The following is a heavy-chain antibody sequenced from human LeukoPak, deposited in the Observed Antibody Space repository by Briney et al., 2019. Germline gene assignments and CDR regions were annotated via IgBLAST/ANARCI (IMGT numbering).Heavy chain of an antibody. D-gene: IGHD3-3*02. Sequence: GGSLRLSCAASGFTVSSNYMSWVRQAPGKGLEWVAVISYDGSNKYYADSVKGRFTISRDNSKNTLYLQMNSLRAEDTAVYYCARHLDVWGQGTTVTVSS. CDR2: ISYDGSNK. CDR1: GFTVSSNY. J-gene: IGHJ6*02. V-gene: IGHV3-30-3*01. CDR3: ARHLDV.